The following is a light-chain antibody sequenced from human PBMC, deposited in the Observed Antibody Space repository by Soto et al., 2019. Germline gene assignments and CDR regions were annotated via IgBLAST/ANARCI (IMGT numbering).Light chain of an antibody. J-gene: IGLJ1*01. CDR3: KSYAGSNTYV. CDR2: RDT. V-gene: IGLV1-44*01. CDR1: DSNVGSNL. Sequence: QSVLTQPPSASGTPGQRVTISCSGTDSNVGSNLVYWYQQLPGTAPKLLIYRDTRRPSGVPGRFSGSKSGNTASLTVSGLQAADEADYFCKSYAGSNTYVFGSGTKVTVL.